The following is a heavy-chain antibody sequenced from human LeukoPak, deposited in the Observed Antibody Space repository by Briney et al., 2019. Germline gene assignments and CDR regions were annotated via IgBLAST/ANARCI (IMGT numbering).Heavy chain of an antibody. D-gene: IGHD3-22*01. CDR1: GYTFTSYG. V-gene: IGHV1-18*01. Sequence: ASVKVSCKASGYTFTSYGISWVRQAPGQGLEWMGWISAYNGNTNYAQKLQGRVTMTTDTSTSTAYMELRSLRADDTAVYYCARDQEYYDSSGYYDYWDQGTLVTVSS. CDR2: ISAYNGNT. CDR3: ARDQEYYDSSGYYDY. J-gene: IGHJ4*02.